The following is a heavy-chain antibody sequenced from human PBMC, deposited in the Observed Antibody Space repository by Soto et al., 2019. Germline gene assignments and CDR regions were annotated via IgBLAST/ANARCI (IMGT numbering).Heavy chain of an antibody. CDR2: IIPIFGTA. Sequence: QVQLVQSGAEVKKPGSSVKVSCKASGGTFSSYAISWVRQAPGHGLEWMGGIIPIFGTANYAQKFQGRVTITADESTSTAYTELSSLRSVDTAVYSVGRGYRYGYRFNREVYYYYGMDVWGQGTTVTVSS. V-gene: IGHV1-69*01. J-gene: IGHJ6*02. CDR1: GGTFSSYA. CDR3: GRGYRYGYRFNREVYYYYGMDV. D-gene: IGHD5-18*01.